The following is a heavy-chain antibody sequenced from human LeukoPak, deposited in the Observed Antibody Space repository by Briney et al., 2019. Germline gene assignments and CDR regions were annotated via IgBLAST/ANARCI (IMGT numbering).Heavy chain of an antibody. CDR3: AKDAWEVGATSEIDY. CDR1: GFIFSSYC. Sequence: GGSLRLSCATSGFIFSSYCIHWVRQAPGKGLEWVAFIRDGGSDKYYADSVKGRFTMSRDNSKKKVYLQMNSLRAEDTAVYYCAKDAWEVGATSEIDYWGQGTLVTVSS. D-gene: IGHD1-26*01. CDR2: IRDGGSDK. V-gene: IGHV3-30*02. J-gene: IGHJ4*02.